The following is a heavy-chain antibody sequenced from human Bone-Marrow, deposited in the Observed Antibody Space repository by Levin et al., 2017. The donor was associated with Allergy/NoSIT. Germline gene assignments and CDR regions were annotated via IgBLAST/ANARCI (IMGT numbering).Heavy chain of an antibody. Sequence: SQTLSLTCTVSGGSISAYYWSWVRLPPGKGLEWVGHVYHSGSTNYNPSLKSRVTISADVSSNQFSLELRAVTAADTGIYYCATTMVRGDKFDYWGQGTLVTVSS. D-gene: IGHD3-10*01. CDR1: GGSISAYY. J-gene: IGHJ4*02. CDR2: VYHSGST. CDR3: ATTMVRGDKFDY. V-gene: IGHV4-59*01.